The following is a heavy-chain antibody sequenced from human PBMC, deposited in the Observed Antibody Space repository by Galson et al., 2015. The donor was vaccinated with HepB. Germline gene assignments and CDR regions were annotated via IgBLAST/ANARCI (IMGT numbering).Heavy chain of an antibody. J-gene: IGHJ4*02. Sequence: QSGAEVKKPGESLKISCKGSGYSFTSYWIGWVRQMPGKGLEWMGIIYPGDSDTRYSPSFQGQVTISADKSISTAYLQWSSLKASDTAMYYCARQPPYSSGWYYYFDYWGQGTLVTVSS. CDR1: GYSFTSYW. CDR3: ARQPPYSSGWYYYFDY. V-gene: IGHV5-51*01. CDR2: IYPGDSDT. D-gene: IGHD6-19*01.